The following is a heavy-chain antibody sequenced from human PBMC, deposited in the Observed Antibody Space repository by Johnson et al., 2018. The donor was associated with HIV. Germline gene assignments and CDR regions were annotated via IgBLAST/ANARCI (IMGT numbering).Heavy chain of an antibody. CDR1: GFTFSDYY. J-gene: IGHJ3*02. V-gene: IGHV3-30*05. CDR3: TRELGEDDYYDSGGDAFYI. CDR2: ISFDGSNK. D-gene: IGHD3-22*01. Sequence: VQLAESGGGLVQPGGSLRLSCAASGFTFSDYYMSCIRQAPGTGLEWVAVISFDGSNKYYADSVKVRFSISRENHKNPLYLEMNSLRAEGTDVYYCTRELGEDDYYDSGGDAFYIWGQGTMVTVSS.